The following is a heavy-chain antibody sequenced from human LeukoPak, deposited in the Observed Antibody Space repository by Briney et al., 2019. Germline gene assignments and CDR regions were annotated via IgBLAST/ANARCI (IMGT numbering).Heavy chain of an antibody. CDR1: GYTFTGYY. V-gene: IGHV1-2*02. D-gene: IGHD6-6*01. J-gene: IGHJ4*02. CDR2: INPNSGGT. Sequence: ASVKVSCKASGYTFTGYYMHWVRQAPGQGLEWMGWINPNSGGTNSAQKFQGRVTMTRDTSISTAYMELSRLRSDDTAVYYCARVVAARSWDFDYWGQGTLVTVSS. CDR3: ARVVAARSWDFDY.